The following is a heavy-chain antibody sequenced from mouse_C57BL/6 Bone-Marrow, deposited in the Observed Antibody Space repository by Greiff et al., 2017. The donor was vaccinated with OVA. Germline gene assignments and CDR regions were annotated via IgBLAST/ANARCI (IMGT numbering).Heavy chain of an antibody. Sequence: VQLQQSGAELVRPGASVKLSCTASGFNIKDYYMHWVKQRPEQGLEWIGRIDPEDGDTEYALKFQGKATMTADTSSNTAYLQLSSLTSEDTAVYYCTTEVVAPYWYFDVWGTGTTVTVSS. CDR3: TTEVVAPYWYFDV. CDR2: IDPEDGDT. J-gene: IGHJ1*03. D-gene: IGHD1-1*01. V-gene: IGHV14-1*01. CDR1: GFNIKDYY.